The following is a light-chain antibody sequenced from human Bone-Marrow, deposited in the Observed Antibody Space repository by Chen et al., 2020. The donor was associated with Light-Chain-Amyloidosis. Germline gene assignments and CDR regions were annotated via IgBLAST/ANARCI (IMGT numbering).Light chain of an antibody. CDR3: QSADSSGTYEVI. CDR2: RDT. CDR1: DLPTKY. Sequence: SYELTQPPSVSVSPAQTARITCSGDDLPTKYAHWYQQKPGQAPVLVIHRDTERPSGISERFSGSSSGTTATLTISGVQAEDEADYHCQSADSSGTYEVIFGGGTKLTV. V-gene: IGLV3-25*03. J-gene: IGLJ2*01.